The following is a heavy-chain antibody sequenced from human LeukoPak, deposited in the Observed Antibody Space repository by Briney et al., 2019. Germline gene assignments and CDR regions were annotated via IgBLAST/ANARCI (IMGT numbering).Heavy chain of an antibody. D-gene: IGHD3-3*01. CDR3: ARSYSAYYDFWSGYYTCYFDY. J-gene: IGHJ4*02. Sequence: PSQTLSLTCTVSGGSISSGGYYWSWIRQPPGKGLEWIGYIYYSGSTNYNPSLKSRVTISVDTSKNQFSLKLSSVTAADTAVYYCARSYSAYYDFWSGYYTCYFDYWGQGTLVTVSS. CDR1: GGSISSGGYY. CDR2: IYYSGST. V-gene: IGHV4-61*08.